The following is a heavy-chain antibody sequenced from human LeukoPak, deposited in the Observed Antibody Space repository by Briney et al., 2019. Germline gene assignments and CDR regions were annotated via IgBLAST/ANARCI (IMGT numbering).Heavy chain of an antibody. D-gene: IGHD6-19*01. CDR3: ARQGRYSSGWFDY. Sequence: PSETLSLTCTVSGGSISSYYWSWIRQPPGKGLEWIGYIYYSGSTNYNPSLKSRVTISVDTSKNQFSLKLSSVTAADTAVYYCARQGRYSSGWFDYWGQGTLVTVSS. V-gene: IGHV4-59*08. CDR1: GGSISSYY. CDR2: IYYSGST. J-gene: IGHJ4*02.